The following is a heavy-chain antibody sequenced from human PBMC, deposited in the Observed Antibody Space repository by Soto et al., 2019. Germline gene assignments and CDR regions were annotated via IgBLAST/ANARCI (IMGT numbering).Heavy chain of an antibody. CDR3: ARVSGIVAKIRSGYYGMDV. CDR2: IYHSGST. D-gene: IGHD5-12*01. J-gene: IGHJ6*02. Sequence: PSETLSLTCAVSGGSISSSNWWSWVRQPPGKGLEWIGEIYHSGSTNYNPSLKSRVTISVDKSKNQFSLKLSSVTAADTAVYYCARVSGIVAKIRSGYYGMDVWGQGTTVTVSS. V-gene: IGHV4-4*02. CDR1: GGSISSSNW.